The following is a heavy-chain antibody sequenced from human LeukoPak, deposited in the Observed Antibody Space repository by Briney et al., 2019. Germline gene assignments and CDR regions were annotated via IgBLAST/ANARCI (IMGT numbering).Heavy chain of an antibody. CDR3: ARVRKEDYYDSSGYYYYFDY. V-gene: IGHV4-59*01. D-gene: IGHD3-22*01. J-gene: IGHJ4*02. CDR1: GGSISSYY. CDR2: IYYSGST. Sequence: PSETLSVTCTVSGGSISSYYWSCIRQPPGKGLEWIGHIYYSGSTNYNPSLKSRVTISVDTSKNHFSLKLSSVTAADTAVYYCARVRKEDYYDSSGYYYYFDYWGQGTLVTVSS.